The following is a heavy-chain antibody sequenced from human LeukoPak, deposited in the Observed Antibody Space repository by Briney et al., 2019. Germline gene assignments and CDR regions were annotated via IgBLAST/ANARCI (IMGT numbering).Heavy chain of an antibody. J-gene: IGHJ4*02. CDR1: GGSIGSSSYY. Sequence: SETLSLTCTVSGGSIGSSSYYWGWIRQPPGKGLEWIGSIYYSGSTYYNPSLKSRVTISVDTSKNQFSLKLSSVTAADTAVYYCARDGSGSTPFDYWGQGTLVTVSS. D-gene: IGHD3-10*01. V-gene: IGHV4-39*02. CDR2: IYYSGST. CDR3: ARDGSGSTPFDY.